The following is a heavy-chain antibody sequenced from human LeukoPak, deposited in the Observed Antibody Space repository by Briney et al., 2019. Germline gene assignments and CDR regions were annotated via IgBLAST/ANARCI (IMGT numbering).Heavy chain of an antibody. CDR1: GGSISSYY. D-gene: IGHD3-10*01. CDR3: ARESDYYGSGSYYNY. CDR2: IYTSGST. V-gene: IGHV4-4*07. Sequence: SETLSLTCTVSGGSISSYYWSWIRQPAGKGLEWIGRIYTSGSTNYNPSLKSRVTMSVDTSKNQFSLKLSSVNAADTAVYYCARESDYYGSGSYYNYGGQGTLVTVSS. J-gene: IGHJ4*02.